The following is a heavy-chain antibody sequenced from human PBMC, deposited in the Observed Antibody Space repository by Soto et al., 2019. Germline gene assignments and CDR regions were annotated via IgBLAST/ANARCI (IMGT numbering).Heavy chain of an antibody. D-gene: IGHD1-7*01. CDR1: GGSFSGYY. V-gene: IGHV4-34*01. CDR3: ARGGFSWNYVGYYLDY. J-gene: IGHJ4*02. Sequence: QVQLQQWSAGLLKPSETLSLTCAVYGGSFSGYYWSWIRQPPGKGLEWIGEINHSGSTNYNPSLKSRVTISVDTSKNQFSLKLSSVTAADTAVYYCARGGFSWNYVGYYLDYLGQGTLVTVSS. CDR2: INHSGST.